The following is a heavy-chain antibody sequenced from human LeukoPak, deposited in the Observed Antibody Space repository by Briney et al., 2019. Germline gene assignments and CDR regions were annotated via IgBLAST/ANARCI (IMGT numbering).Heavy chain of an antibody. CDR1: GFTFSSYG. J-gene: IGHJ4*02. Sequence: GRPLRLTCASSGFTFSSYGMHWVRQAPGKGLEWVAVIWNDGSYEYYGDPVKGRFTISRDNSKNTLYLQMNNLRADDTAVYFCAKPTRGSGSFLIDYWGQGTLVTVSS. V-gene: IGHV3-33*03. CDR3: AKPTRGSGSFLIDY. CDR2: IWNDGSYE. D-gene: IGHD1-26*01.